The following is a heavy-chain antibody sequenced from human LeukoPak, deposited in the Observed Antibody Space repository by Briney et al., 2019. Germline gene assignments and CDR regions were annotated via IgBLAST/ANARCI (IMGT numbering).Heavy chain of an antibody. V-gene: IGHV3-23*01. D-gene: IGHD2-2*01. CDR3: AKDVVPAAMRNYYYYGMDV. Sequence: QPGGSLRLSCAASGFTFSSYAMSWVRQAPGKGLEWVSAISGSGGSTYYADSVKGRFTISRDNSKNTLYLQMNNLRAEDTAVYYCAKDVVPAAMRNYYYYGMDVWGQGTTVTVSS. J-gene: IGHJ6*02. CDR2: ISGSGGST. CDR1: GFTFSSYA.